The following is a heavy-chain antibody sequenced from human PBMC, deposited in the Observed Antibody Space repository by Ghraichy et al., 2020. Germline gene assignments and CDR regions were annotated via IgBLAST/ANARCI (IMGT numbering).Heavy chain of an antibody. CDR3: ARDWGWQHLVLGAFEI. D-gene: IGHD6-13*01. CDR1: GFTFSTYA. Sequence: GGSLRLSCAASGFTFSTYAMHWVRQAPGKGLEWVGLIYYDGSTQYYADSVKGRFTISRDNSQNTLYLQMNSLRAEDTAVYYCARDWGWQHLVLGAFEIWGQGTTVTVSS. CDR2: IYYDGSTQ. V-gene: IGHV3-33*01. J-gene: IGHJ3*02.